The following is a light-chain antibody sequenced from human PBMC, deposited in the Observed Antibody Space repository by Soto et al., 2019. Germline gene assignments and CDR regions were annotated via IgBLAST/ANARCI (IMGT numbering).Light chain of an antibody. V-gene: IGLV2-14*01. J-gene: IGLJ1*01. Sequence: QSALTQPASVSGSPGQSITISCTGTSSDVGGYNYVSWYQQHPGKAPKLMIYKVSNRPSGVSNRFSGSKSGNTASLTISGLQAEDEADYFCCSYTSSSTYVFGTGTKLTVL. CDR1: SSDVGGYNY. CDR2: KVS. CDR3: CSYTSSSTYV.